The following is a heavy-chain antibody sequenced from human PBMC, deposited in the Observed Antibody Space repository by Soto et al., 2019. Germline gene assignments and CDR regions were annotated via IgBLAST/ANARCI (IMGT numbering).Heavy chain of an antibody. J-gene: IGHJ4*02. CDR2: ISYDGSNK. CDR3: AKGYCSGGSCYLGNFIY. CDR1: GFTFSSYG. Sequence: GGSLRLSCAASGFTFSSYGMHWVRQAPGKGLEWVAVISYDGSNKYYADSVKGRFTISRDNSKNTLYLQMNSLRAEDTAVYYCAKGYCSGGSCYLGNFIYWGQGTLVTVSS. V-gene: IGHV3-30*18. D-gene: IGHD2-15*01.